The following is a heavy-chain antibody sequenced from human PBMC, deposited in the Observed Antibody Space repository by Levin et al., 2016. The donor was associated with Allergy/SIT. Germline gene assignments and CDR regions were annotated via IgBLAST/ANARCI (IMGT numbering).Heavy chain of an antibody. CDR2: IYHSGST. V-gene: IGHV4-30-2*01. CDR3: ARGGNYYGSGDAAPEYFQH. D-gene: IGHD3-10*01. J-gene: IGHJ1*01. Sequence: RQAPGKGLEWIGYIYHSGSTYYNPSLKSRVTISVDRSKNQFSLKLSSVTAADTAVYYCARGGNYYGSGDAAPEYFQHWGQGTLVTVSS.